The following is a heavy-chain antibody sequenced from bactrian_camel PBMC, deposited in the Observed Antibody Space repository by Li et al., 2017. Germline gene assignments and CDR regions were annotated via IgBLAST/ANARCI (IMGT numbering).Heavy chain of an antibody. CDR3: AAEDQAPWDMGWICNYNS. Sequence: QVQLVESGGGLVQPGGSLKLSCTVSPLTYKYNCMGWFRQAPGQEREGVAAVDKEGFTSYADSVKGRFTISQDNAKNTLYLRKDNLKPEDTALYTCAAEDQAPWDMGWICNYNSWGQGTQVTVS. CDR2: VDKEGFT. V-gene: IGHV3S53*01. J-gene: IGHJ4*01. D-gene: IGHD3*01. CDR1: PLTYKYNC.